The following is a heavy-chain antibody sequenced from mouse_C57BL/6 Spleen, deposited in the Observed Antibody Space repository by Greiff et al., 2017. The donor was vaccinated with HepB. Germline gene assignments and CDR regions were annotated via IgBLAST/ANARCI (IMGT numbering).Heavy chain of an antibody. V-gene: IGHV7-3*01. J-gene: IGHJ1*03. CDR3: ARYRGYFDV. CDR1: GFTFTDYY. Sequence: DVMLVESGGGLVQPGGSLSLSCAASGFTFTDYYMSWVRQPPGKALEWLGFIRNKANGYTTEYSASVKGRFTISRDNSQSILYLQMNALRAEDSATYYCARYRGYFDVWGTGTTVTVSS. CDR2: IRNKANGYTT.